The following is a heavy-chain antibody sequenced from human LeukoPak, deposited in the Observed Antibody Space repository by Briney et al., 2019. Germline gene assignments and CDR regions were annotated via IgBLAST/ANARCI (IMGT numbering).Heavy chain of an antibody. CDR3: ARLSQGKWELYFDY. D-gene: IGHD1-26*01. CDR1: GGSISSHY. V-gene: IGHV4-59*11. Sequence: SETLSLTCTVSGGSISSHYCSWIRQPPGKGLEWIGYIYYSGSTNYNPSLKSRVTISVDTSKNQFSLKLSSVTAADTAVYYCARLSQGKWELYFDYWGQGTLVTVSS. CDR2: IYYSGST. J-gene: IGHJ4*02.